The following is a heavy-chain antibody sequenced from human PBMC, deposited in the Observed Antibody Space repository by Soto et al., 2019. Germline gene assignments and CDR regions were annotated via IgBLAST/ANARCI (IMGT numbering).Heavy chain of an antibody. CDR2: IYYSGST. CDR1: GGSISSSSYY. Sequence: SETLSLTCTVSGGSISSSSYYWGWIRQPPGKGLEWIGSIYYSGSTYYNPSLKSRVTISVDTSKNQFSLKLSSVTAADAAVYYCARHYRPYDYIWGSYRPPFDYWGQGTLITVYS. J-gene: IGHJ4*02. CDR3: ARHYRPYDYIWGSYRPPFDY. D-gene: IGHD3-16*02. V-gene: IGHV4-39*01.